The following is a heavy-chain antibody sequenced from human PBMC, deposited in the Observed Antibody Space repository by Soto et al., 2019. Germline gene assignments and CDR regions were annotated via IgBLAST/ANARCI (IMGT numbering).Heavy chain of an antibody. CDR3: ARNRLRQYSDGMDG. D-gene: IGHD5-12*01. V-gene: IGHV5-51*01. CDR1: GYSFANYW. Sequence: GESLKISCQGSGYSFANYWIAWVRQMPGKGLEWVGVIYPGDSDTRYSPSFRGQVTISADQSISHVYLQWISLKASDTAMYYCARNRLRQYSDGMDGWGQGTT. J-gene: IGHJ6*02. CDR2: IYPGDSDT.